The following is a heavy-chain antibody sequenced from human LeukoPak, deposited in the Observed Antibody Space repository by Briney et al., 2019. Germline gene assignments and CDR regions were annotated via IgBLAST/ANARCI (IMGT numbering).Heavy chain of an antibody. J-gene: IGHJ6*03. Sequence: GGSLRLSCAASGFTFSSYWMHWVRQAPGKGLVWVSRINTDGSGTSYADSVKGRFTISRDNAKNSLYLQMNSLRAEDTAVYYCAREGYSNYYYYYYMDVWGKGTTVTVSS. CDR2: INTDGSGT. CDR1: GFTFSSYW. D-gene: IGHD4-11*01. CDR3: AREGYSNYYYYYYMDV. V-gene: IGHV3-74*01.